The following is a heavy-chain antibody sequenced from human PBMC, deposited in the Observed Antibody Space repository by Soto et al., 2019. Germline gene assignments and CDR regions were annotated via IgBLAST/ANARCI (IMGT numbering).Heavy chain of an antibody. CDR2: ITAGGNT. Sequence: PGGSLRLSCAASTFTFSDYAMNWVRQVPGKGLEWVSQITAGGNTYYADSVKGRFTISRDNSKNTLYLQMNSLRADDTAVYYCAKGPTATTTRADYWGQGILVTGSS. CDR1: TFTFSDYA. CDR3: AKGPTATTTRADY. J-gene: IGHJ4*02. D-gene: IGHD1-1*01. V-gene: IGHV3-23*01.